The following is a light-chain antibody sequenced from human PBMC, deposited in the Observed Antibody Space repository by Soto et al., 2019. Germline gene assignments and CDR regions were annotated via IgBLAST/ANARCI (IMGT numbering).Light chain of an antibody. CDR3: VQVYSYPWT. Sequence: DIEMSQPPSAMTASVGDRVTISCRASQGITNNLAWFQQRPGKVPRRLIYFASTLQSGVPSRVSGSGSGTEFTLTISGLEPEDFATYYCVQVYSYPWTFGQGTKVDIK. CDR2: FAS. CDR1: QGITNN. J-gene: IGKJ1*01. V-gene: IGKV1-17*03.